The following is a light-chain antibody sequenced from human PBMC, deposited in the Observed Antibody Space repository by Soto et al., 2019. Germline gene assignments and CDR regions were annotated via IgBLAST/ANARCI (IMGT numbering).Light chain of an antibody. V-gene: IGKV3-20*01. CDR3: QQYGSSPLT. Sequence: ETVLTQSPGTLSLSPGERATLSCRAGQTISSNYLAWYRQTPGQAPRLLIYGASNRATGIADRFSGSGSGTDFAIIISRLEPEDFALYYCQQYGSSPLTFGQGTKVEIK. CDR1: QTISSNY. CDR2: GAS. J-gene: IGKJ1*01.